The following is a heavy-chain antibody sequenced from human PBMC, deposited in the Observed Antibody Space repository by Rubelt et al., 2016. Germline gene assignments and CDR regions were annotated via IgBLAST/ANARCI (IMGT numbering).Heavy chain of an antibody. V-gene: IGHV4-59*05. J-gene: IGHJ5*02. Sequence: VQLVESGGGLVQPGGSLRLSCAASGFTLSDYYMSWVRQAPGKGLEWIGSIYYSGSTYYNPSLKSRVTISVATSKNQFSLKLSSVTAADTAVYYCVTYGSGSYHWFDPWGQGTLVTVSS. CDR2: IYYSGST. D-gene: IGHD3-10*01. CDR3: VTYGSGSYHWFDP. CDR1: GFTLSDYY.